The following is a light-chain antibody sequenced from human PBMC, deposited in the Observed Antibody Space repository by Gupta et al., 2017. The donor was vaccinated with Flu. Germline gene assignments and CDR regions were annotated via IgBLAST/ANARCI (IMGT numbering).Light chain of an antibody. Sequence: PSSLSASVGDRVTITCRASQSISSYLNWYQQKPGKAPKLLIYAASSLQSGVPSRFSGSASGTDFTLTISMLQPEDFATYYCQQSYSTPRTFGQGTKVEIK. V-gene: IGKV1-39*01. CDR3: QQSYSTPRT. CDR2: AAS. CDR1: QSISSY. J-gene: IGKJ2*01.